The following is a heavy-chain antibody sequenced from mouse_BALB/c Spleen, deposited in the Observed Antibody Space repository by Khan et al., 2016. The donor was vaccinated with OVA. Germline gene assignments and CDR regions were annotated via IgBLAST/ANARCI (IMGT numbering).Heavy chain of an antibody. J-gene: IGHJ3*01. D-gene: IGHD3-1*01. V-gene: IGHV14-1*02. CDR3: ARSGYGSGIPY. CDR1: GFNIKDYY. CDR2: IDPENDAT. Sequence: EVQLQESGAELVRPGALVKLSCKASGFNIKDYYMHWVQQRPEQGLEWIGWIDPENDATIYDPKFQGKASITADTSDNTYYLQLSSLTSEDTAVYYCARSGYGSGIPYWGQGTLVTVSA.